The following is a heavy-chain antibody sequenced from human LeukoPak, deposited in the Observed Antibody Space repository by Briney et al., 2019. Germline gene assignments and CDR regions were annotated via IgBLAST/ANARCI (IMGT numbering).Heavy chain of an antibody. Sequence: SETLSLTCTVSGGSISNYYWSWIRQPPRKGLEWIGYIYYSGSTNYHPSLKSRVTISVDTSKNQFSLKLSSVTAADTAVYYCVRGGPPTVTRLDYWGQGTLVTVSS. CDR2: IYYSGST. D-gene: IGHD4-17*01. CDR3: VRGGPPTVTRLDY. CDR1: GGSISNYY. V-gene: IGHV4-59*01. J-gene: IGHJ4*02.